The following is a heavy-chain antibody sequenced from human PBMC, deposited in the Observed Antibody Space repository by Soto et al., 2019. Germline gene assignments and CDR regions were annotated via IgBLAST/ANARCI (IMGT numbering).Heavy chain of an antibody. D-gene: IGHD3-22*01. V-gene: IGHV3-66*01. Sequence: GGSLRLSCAASGFTVSSNYMSWVRQAPGKGLEWVSVIYSGGSTYYADSVKGRFTISRDNSKNTLYLQMNSLGAEDTAVYSCASRRITMIVVVPHDAFDIWGQGTMVTVSS. J-gene: IGHJ3*02. CDR1: GFTVSSNY. CDR3: ASRRITMIVVVPHDAFDI. CDR2: IYSGGST.